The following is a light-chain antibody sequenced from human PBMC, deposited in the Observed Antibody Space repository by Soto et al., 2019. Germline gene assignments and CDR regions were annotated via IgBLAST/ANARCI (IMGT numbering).Light chain of an antibody. J-gene: IGKJ4*01. V-gene: IGKV3-15*01. CDR2: GAS. CDR1: QSVTNN. CDR3: QHYNNWIAS. Sequence: EIVLTQSPATLSLSPWERATLSCRASQSVTNNQLAWFRQKPGQAPRLLIYGASTRATGIPVRFSGSGSGTEFTLTISSLQSEDFAVYYCQHYNNWIASFGGGTKVDIK.